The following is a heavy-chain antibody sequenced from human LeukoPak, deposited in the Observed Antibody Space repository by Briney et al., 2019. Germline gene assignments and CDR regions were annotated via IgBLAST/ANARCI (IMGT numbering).Heavy chain of an antibody. J-gene: IGHJ4*02. CDR3: ARATGKYSSSSMLASLDYFDY. Sequence: AGGSLRLSCAASGFTFSSYSMNWVRQAPGKGLEWVSSISSSSSYIYYADTVKGRFTISRANAKNSLYLQMNSLRAEDTAVYYCARATGKYSSSSMLASLDYFDYWGQGTLVTVSS. CDR1: GFTFSSYS. D-gene: IGHD6-6*01. V-gene: IGHV3-21*01. CDR2: ISSSSSYI.